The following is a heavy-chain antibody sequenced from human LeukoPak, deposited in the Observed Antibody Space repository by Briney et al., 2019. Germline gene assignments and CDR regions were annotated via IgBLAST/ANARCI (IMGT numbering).Heavy chain of an antibody. V-gene: IGHV3-21*01. CDR2: FSSRGKYT. D-gene: IGHD4-11*01. Sequence: GGSLRLSCAASGFTFHVYTMNWVRQAPGKGLVCFLSFSSRGKYTYSAASGKGRFTISRDNDQNSPYLQMNSRRAHDTSLYYCASAYSVRFQWGRGTLVTVSS. CDR3: ASAYSVRFQ. J-gene: IGHJ4*02. CDR1: GFTFHVYT.